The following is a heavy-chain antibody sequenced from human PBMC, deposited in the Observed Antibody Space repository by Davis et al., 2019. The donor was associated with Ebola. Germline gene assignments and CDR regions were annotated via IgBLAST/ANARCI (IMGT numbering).Heavy chain of an antibody. D-gene: IGHD1-26*01. J-gene: IGHJ4*02. Sequence: GESLKIPCAASGFTFSSYSMNWVRQAPGKGLEWVSSISSSSSYIYYADSVKGRFTISRDNAKNSLYLQMNSLRAEDTAVYYCARGGGYSGSYYPFDYWGQGPWSPSPQ. CDR2: ISSSSSYI. CDR3: ARGGGYSGSYYPFDY. CDR1: GFTFSSYS. V-gene: IGHV3-21*01.